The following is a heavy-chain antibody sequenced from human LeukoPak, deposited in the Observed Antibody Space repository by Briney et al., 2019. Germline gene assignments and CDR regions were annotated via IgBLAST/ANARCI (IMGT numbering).Heavy chain of an antibody. D-gene: IGHD2-15*01. Sequence: SLRLSCAASGFNYSTYAMHWVRQPPGKWLEWVGIISYDRSKTYYADPVKGRFTISRDNAKNNLYLKVNTLRTEDTAVYYCARDLQVAGLAGVGYWGQGTLVTVSS. V-gene: IGHV3-30*04. CDR1: GFNYSTYA. CDR3: ARDLQVAGLAGVGY. CDR2: ISYDRSKT. J-gene: IGHJ4*02.